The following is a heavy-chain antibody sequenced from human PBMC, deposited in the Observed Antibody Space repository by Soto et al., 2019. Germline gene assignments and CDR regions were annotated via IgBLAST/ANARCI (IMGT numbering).Heavy chain of an antibody. V-gene: IGHV1-69*11. J-gene: IGHJ6*02. CDR3: ARVVSNRVSGPHYYRYGMDV. CDR2: IIPMLGTP. D-gene: IGHD3-16*02. Sequence: QVQLVQSGAEVKKPGSSVKVSCKTSGGTFSRFGISWVRQARGQGLEWMGGIIPMLGTPNYAQKFQGRVTSTADVTTNTAHMELSSLRSEDTAVYFCARVVSNRVSGPHYYRYGMDVWGQGTAVTVSS. CDR1: GGTFSRFG.